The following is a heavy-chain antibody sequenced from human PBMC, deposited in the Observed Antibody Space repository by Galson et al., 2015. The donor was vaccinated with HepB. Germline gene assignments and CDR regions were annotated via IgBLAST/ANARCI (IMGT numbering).Heavy chain of an antibody. J-gene: IGHJ3*01. CDR1: GFTFSHNY. Sequence: SLRLSCAASGFTFSHNYMSWIRQAPGKGLELVSYISTTSRYTNYADSVQGRFTISRDNAKNSLYLEMNSLRADDTAIYYCTRGLGWELQVAAFLFWGQGTVVTVSS. CDR2: ISTTSRYT. V-gene: IGHV3-11*05. CDR3: TRGLGWELQVAAFLF. D-gene: IGHD1-26*01.